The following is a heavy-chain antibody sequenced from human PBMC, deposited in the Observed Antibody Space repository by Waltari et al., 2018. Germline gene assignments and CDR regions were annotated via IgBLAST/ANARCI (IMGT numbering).Heavy chain of an antibody. CDR1: GYTFTGYY. D-gene: IGHD3-10*01. Sequence: QVQLVQSGAEVKKPGASVKVSCKASGYTFTGYYMHWVRQAPGQGLEWMGWINPNSGGTNYAQKFQGRVTMTRDTSISTAYMELSRLRSDDTAVYYCARDPRMVRGVNHKGWYMDVWGKGTTVTVSS. V-gene: IGHV1-2*02. J-gene: IGHJ6*03. CDR3: ARDPRMVRGVNHKGWYMDV. CDR2: INPNSGGT.